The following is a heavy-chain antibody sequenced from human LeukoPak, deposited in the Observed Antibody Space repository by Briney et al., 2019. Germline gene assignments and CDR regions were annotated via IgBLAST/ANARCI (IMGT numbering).Heavy chain of an antibody. CDR1: GFTFSSYS. J-gene: IGHJ4*02. CDR3: ARGGLVATSNLYYFDY. V-gene: IGHV3-21*01. CDR2: ISTSSSYI. D-gene: IGHD5-12*01. Sequence: GGSLRLSCAASGFTFSSYSMNWVRQAPGKGLEWVSSISTSSSYIHYADSVKGRFTISRDNAKNSLYLQMNSLRAEDTAVYYCARGGLVATSNLYYFDYWGQGTLVTVSS.